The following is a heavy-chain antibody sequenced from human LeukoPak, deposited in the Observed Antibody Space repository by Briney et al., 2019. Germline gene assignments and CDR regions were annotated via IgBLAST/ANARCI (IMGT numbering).Heavy chain of an antibody. Sequence: PLETLSLTCTVSGGSISSGDYYWSWIRQPPGKGLEWIGYIYYSGSTYYNPSLKSRVTISVDTSKNQFSLKLSSVTAADTAVYYCARVGDGDYYFDYWGQGTLVTVSS. J-gene: IGHJ4*02. V-gene: IGHV4-30-4*01. CDR1: GGSISSGDYY. CDR2: IYYSGST. CDR3: ARVGDGDYYFDY. D-gene: IGHD4-17*01.